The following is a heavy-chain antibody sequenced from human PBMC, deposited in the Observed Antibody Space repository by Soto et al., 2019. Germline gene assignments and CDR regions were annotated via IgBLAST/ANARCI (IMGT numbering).Heavy chain of an antibody. J-gene: IGHJ6*04. Sequence: GESLKISCKGSGYSFTSYWIGWVRQMPGKGLEWMGIIYPGDSDTRYSPSFQGQVTISADKSISTAYLQWSSLKASDTAMYYCARLGGYDSRGDYYYYGMDVWGKGTTVTVS. CDR3: ARLGGYDSRGDYYYYGMDV. D-gene: IGHD3-22*01. CDR2: IYPGDSDT. V-gene: IGHV5-51*01. CDR1: GYSFTSYW.